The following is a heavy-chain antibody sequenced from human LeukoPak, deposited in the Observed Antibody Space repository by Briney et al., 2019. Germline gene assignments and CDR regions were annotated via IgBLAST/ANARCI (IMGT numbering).Heavy chain of an antibody. J-gene: IGHJ4*02. D-gene: IGHD3-22*01. CDR1: GFTFSSYW. Sequence: GGSLRLSCAASGFTFSSYWMSWVRQAPGKGLEWVANIKQDGSEKYYVDSVKGRFTISRDNAKNSLYLQMNSLRAEDTAVYYCARAEMYYYDSSGYADYWGQGTLVTASS. CDR3: ARAEMYYYDSSGYADY. CDR2: IKQDGSEK. V-gene: IGHV3-7*01.